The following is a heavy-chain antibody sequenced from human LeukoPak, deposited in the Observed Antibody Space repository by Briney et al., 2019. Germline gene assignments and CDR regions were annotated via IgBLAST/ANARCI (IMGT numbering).Heavy chain of an antibody. J-gene: IGHJ4*02. D-gene: IGHD6-19*01. CDR2: IYYSGST. Sequence: SETLSLTCTVSGGSISSSSYYWGWIRQPPGKGLEWIGSIYYSGSTYYNPSLKSRVTISVDTSKNQFSLKLSSVTAADTAVYYCARLSIAVAGTAIDYWGQGTLVTVSS. CDR1: GGSISSSSYY. V-gene: IGHV4-39*01. CDR3: ARLSIAVAGTAIDY.